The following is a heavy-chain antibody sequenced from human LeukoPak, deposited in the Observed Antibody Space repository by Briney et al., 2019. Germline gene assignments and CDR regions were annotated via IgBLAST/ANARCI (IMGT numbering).Heavy chain of an antibody. CDR1: GGSISISTYY. CDR2: IYYSGST. J-gene: IGHJ2*01. V-gene: IGHV4-39*02. D-gene: IGHD1-26*01. CDR3: AREELRDWYFDL. Sequence: SETLSLTCTVSGGSISISTYYWGWIRQPPGKGLEWIGSIYYSGSTYYSPSLNSRVTISVDTSKNQFSLKLSSVTAADTAVYYCAREELRDWYFDLWGRGTLVTVSS.